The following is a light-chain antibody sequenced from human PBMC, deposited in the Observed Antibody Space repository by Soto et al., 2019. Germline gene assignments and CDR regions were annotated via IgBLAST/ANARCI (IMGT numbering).Light chain of an antibody. CDR1: SSDVGGYNY. V-gene: IGLV2-14*01. Sequence: QSVLTQPASVSGSPGQSITISCTGTSSDVGGYNYVSWYQQHPGNAPKLMIYDVSNRPSGVSNRFSGSKSGNTASLTISGRQAEDEADYYCSSYTSSSTLVFGTGTKLTVL. CDR2: DVS. J-gene: IGLJ1*01. CDR3: SSYTSSSTLV.